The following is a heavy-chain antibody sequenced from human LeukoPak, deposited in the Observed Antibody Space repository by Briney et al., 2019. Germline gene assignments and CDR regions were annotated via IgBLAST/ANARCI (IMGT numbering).Heavy chain of an antibody. CDR2: IRYDGSNK. CDR3: AKNGDRGAYCTGGTCYPYFYYYMDV. V-gene: IGHV3-30*02. Sequence: RSGGSLRLSCAASGFTFSSYGMHWVRQAPGKGLEWVAFIRYDGSNKYYADSVKGRFTISRDNSKNTLYLQMNSLRAEDTAIYYCAKNGDRGAYCTGGTCYPYFYYYMDVWGKGTTVTI. J-gene: IGHJ6*03. CDR1: GFTFSSYG. D-gene: IGHD2-15*01.